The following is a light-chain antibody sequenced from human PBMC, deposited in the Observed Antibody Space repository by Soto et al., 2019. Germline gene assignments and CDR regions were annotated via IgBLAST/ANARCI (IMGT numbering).Light chain of an antibody. J-gene: IGKJ1*01. CDR1: QSVITN. CDR3: QQYNNWWT. V-gene: IGKV3-15*01. Sequence: EIVMTQSPATLSVSPGERATLSCRASQSVITNVAWYQRKPGQAPRLLIYGASTRATGIPARFSGSGSGTEFTLTISSLQSEDFAVYYCQQYNNWWTFGQGTKVEIK. CDR2: GAS.